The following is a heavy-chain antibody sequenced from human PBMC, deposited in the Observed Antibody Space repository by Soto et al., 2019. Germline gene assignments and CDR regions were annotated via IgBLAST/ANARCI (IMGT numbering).Heavy chain of an antibody. CDR2: MSVSESGGYT. D-gene: IGHD5-18*01. J-gene: IGHJ4*02. CDR1: GFGFSSYA. CDR3: AKGGGYSYGYNFDF. V-gene: IGHV3-23*01. Sequence: PGGSLRLSCAASGFGFSSYAMNWVRQAPGKGLEWVAVMSVSESGGYTYYADSVKGRFTISRDNSENTLYLQMDSLRPADTAVYYCAKGGGYSYGYNFDFWGQGTLVTVSS.